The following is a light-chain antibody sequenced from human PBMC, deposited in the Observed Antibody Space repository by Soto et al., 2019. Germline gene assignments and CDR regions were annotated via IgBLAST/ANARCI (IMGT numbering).Light chain of an antibody. CDR3: AAWDDSLNGL. J-gene: IGLJ3*02. Sequence: QLVLTQPPSASGTPGQRVTISCSGSSSNIGSNTVNWYQQLPGTAPKLLIYSNNQRPSGVPDRFSGSKSGTSASLAIGGLQSEDEADYYCAAWDDSLNGLFGGGTQLTVL. CDR1: SSNIGSNT. CDR2: SNN. V-gene: IGLV1-44*01.